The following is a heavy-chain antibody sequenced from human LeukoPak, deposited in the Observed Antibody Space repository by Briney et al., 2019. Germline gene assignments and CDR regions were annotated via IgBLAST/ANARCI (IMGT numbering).Heavy chain of an antibody. Sequence: SETLSLTCAVYGGSFSGYYWSWIRQPPGKGLEWIGEINHSGSTNYNPSLKSRVTISVDTSKNQFSLKLSSVPAADTAVYYCARGGPPYYDILTETLDYWGQGTLVPVSS. D-gene: IGHD3-9*01. CDR2: INHSGST. J-gene: IGHJ4*02. CDR1: GGSFSGYY. CDR3: ARGGPPYYDILTETLDY. V-gene: IGHV4-34*01.